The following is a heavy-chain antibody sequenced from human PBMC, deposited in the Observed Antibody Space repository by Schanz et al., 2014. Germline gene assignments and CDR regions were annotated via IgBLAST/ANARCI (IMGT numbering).Heavy chain of an antibody. V-gene: IGHV3-30-3*01. CDR2: ISYDGSNK. J-gene: IGHJ4*02. CDR1: GFTLSSYA. D-gene: IGHD2-15*01. CDR3: ARDRGYCSGGSCLTFDY. Sequence: QVQLVESGGGVVQPGRSLRLSRAAYGFTLSSYAMHWVRQAPGKGLEWVAVISYDGSNKYYADSVKGRFTISRDNSKNTLYLQMNTLRAEDTAVYYCARDRGYCSGGSCLTFDYWGQGTLVTVSS.